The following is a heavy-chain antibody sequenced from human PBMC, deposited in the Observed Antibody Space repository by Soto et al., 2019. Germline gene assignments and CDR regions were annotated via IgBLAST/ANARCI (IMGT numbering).Heavy chain of an antibody. D-gene: IGHD6-6*01. Sequence: ETLSLACPVSGVSISSSSYYWGWIRQPPGKGLEWIGSIYYSGSTYYNPSLKSRVTISVDTSKNQFSLKLSSVTAADTAVYYCARHEYSSSRFDYWGQGTLVTVFS. V-gene: IGHV4-39*01. CDR3: ARHEYSSSRFDY. CDR2: IYYSGST. CDR1: GVSISSSSYY. J-gene: IGHJ4*02.